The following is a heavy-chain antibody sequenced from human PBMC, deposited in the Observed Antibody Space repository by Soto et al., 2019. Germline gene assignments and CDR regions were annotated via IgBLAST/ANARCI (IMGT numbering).Heavy chain of an antibody. CDR1: GFTFGYYG. D-gene: IGHD2-2*01. CDR2: ISFDSSNK. Sequence: QVHLVESGGGVVQPGRSLRLSCAASGFTFGYYGLHWVRQAPGKGLEWVAVISFDSSNKYYADSVRGRFTISRDNPKDTLFLQMNNLRPEDTAIYYCAKDKGPRNCSTRNCFWVALGMDVWGQGTTVTVSS. V-gene: IGHV3-30*18. CDR3: AKDKGPRNCSTRNCFWVALGMDV. J-gene: IGHJ6*02.